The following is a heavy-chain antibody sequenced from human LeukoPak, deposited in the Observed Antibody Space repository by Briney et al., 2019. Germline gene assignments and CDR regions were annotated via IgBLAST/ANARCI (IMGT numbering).Heavy chain of an antibody. J-gene: IGHJ6*03. D-gene: IGHD5-18*01. V-gene: IGHV3-30*02. CDR1: GFTFSSYG. Sequence: GGSLRLSCAASGFTFSSYGMHWVRQAPGKGLEWVAFIRYDGSNKYYADSVKGRFTISRDNSKNSLYLQMNSLRAEDTALYYCAKGDTHYYYYMDVWGKGTTVTVSS. CDR2: IRYDGSNK. CDR3: AKGDTHYYYYMDV.